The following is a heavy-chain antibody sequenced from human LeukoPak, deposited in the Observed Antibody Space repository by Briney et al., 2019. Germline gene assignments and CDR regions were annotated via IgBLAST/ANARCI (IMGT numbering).Heavy chain of an antibody. Sequence: VASVKVSCTASGGTFSSYAISWVRQAPGQGLEWMGGIIPIFGTANYAQKFQGRVTITADESTSTAYMELSSLRSEDTAVYYCARGYCSGGSCPNDYYYYYGMDVWGQGTTVTVSS. CDR3: ARGYCSGGSCPNDYYYYYGMDV. CDR1: GGTFSSYA. D-gene: IGHD2-15*01. J-gene: IGHJ6*02. V-gene: IGHV1-69*01. CDR2: IIPIFGTA.